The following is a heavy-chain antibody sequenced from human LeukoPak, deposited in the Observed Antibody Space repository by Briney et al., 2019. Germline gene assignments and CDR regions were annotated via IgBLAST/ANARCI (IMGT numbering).Heavy chain of an antibody. CDR2: INPSGGST. CDR1: GYTFTSYY. J-gene: IGHJ4*02. V-gene: IGHV1-46*01. D-gene: IGHD6-19*01. CDR3: ARCGARGWYVDY. Sequence: ASVKVSCKASGYTFTSYYMHWVRQAPGQGLEWMGIINPSGGSTSYAQKFQGRVTTTRDTSTSTVYMELSSLRSEDTAVYYCARCGARGWYVDYWGQGTLVTVSS.